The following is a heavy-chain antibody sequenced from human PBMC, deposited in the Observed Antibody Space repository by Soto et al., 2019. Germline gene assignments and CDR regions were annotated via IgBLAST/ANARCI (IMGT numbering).Heavy chain of an antibody. J-gene: IGHJ4*02. CDR2: VYYRGNP. CDR1: AGILRPCCNH. D-gene: IGHD6-13*01. CDR3: ARHKDTSSRYLLPDY. Sequence: SQTFPVPYSVSAGILRPCCNHLCRIRQPPGKGLEWIGSVYYRGNPYYNPSLKSRVTTSVDTSKNQFSLKLYSVTAADTALYYCARHKDTSSRYLLPDYWGQGTLVTVS. V-gene: IGHV4-39*01.